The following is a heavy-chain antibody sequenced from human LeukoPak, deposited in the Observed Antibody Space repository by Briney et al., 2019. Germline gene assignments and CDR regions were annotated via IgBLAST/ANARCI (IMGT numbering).Heavy chain of an antibody. V-gene: IGHV3-15*01. CDR2: IKSKTDGGIT. CDR1: GFIFSDYY. J-gene: IGHJ4*02. D-gene: IGHD2-8*02. CDR3: STDRIRGVLAFDY. Sequence: PGGSLRLSCAASGFIFSDYYMDWVRQAPGKGLEWVGRIKSKTDGGITDYAAPVKGRFTISRDDSKNTLYLQMNSLKTEDTAVYYCSTDRIRGVLAFDYWGQGILVTVSS.